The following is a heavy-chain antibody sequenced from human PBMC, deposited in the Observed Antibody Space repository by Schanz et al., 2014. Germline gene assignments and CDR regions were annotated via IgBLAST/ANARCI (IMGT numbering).Heavy chain of an antibody. V-gene: IGHV3-74*01. CDR2: INSVGSNT. J-gene: IGHJ3*01. CDR3: ARELPGVVAFDF. CDR1: GFTFSSHW. D-gene: IGHD7-27*01. Sequence: EVQLVESGGGLVKPGGFLRLSCAASGFTFSSHWMHWVRQDPGKGLVWVARINSVGSNTDYADSVTGRFTISRDNAKNTLYLQMNTLRAEDTAVYYCARELPGVVAFDFWGQGTMVTVSS.